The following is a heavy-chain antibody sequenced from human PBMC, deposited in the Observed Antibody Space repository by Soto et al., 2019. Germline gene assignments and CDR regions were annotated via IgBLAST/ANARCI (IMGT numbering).Heavy chain of an antibody. J-gene: IGHJ4*02. CDR2: IYYSGST. Sequence: SETLSLTCTVSGGSISSYYWSWIRQPPGKGLEWIGYIYYSGSTNYNPSLKSRVTISVDTSKNQFSLKLSSVTAADTAVYYCARPYGTVFDYWGQGTLVTVSS. V-gene: IGHV4-59*01. CDR1: GGSISSYY. CDR3: ARPYGTVFDY. D-gene: IGHD2-8*01.